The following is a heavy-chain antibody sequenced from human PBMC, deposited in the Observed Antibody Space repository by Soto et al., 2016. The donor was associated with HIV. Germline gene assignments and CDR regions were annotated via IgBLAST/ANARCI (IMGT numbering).Heavy chain of an antibody. D-gene: IGHD3-9*01. V-gene: IGHV3-66*01. J-gene: IGHJ3*02. Sequence: EVELVDSGGGLVQPGESLRLSCEASGLTVSSNYMNWVRQAPGKGLEWVAIIYSGGTTYYADSVKGRFTISRDNPKNTLYLQMNSLRVEDTAMYYCARDNYFALGDYQPGVFDIWGQGTMVTVSS. CDR2: IYSGGTT. CDR3: ARDNYFALGDYQPGVFDI. CDR1: GLTVSSNY.